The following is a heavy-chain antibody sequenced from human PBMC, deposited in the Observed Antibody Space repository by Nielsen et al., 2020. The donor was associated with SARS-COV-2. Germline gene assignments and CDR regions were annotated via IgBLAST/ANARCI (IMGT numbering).Heavy chain of an antibody. CDR3: ARVKRVSLVVGLIARNDAFDI. J-gene: IGHJ3*02. Sequence: ASVKVSCKASGYTFTNNYMHWVRQAPGQGLEWMGLINPTNGGTTYAQKFQGRVTMTRDTSTSTVYMELSSLRSDDTAVYYCARVKRVSLVVGLIARNDAFDIWGQGTMVTVSS. CDR1: GYTFTNNY. CDR2: INPTNGGT. D-gene: IGHD2-15*01. V-gene: IGHV1-46*01.